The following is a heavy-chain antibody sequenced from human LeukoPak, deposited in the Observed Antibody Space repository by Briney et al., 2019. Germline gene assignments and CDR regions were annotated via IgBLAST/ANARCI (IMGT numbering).Heavy chain of an antibody. J-gene: IGHJ3*02. CDR3: AIYAGSAFDI. CDR2: IYHSGST. D-gene: IGHD2-2*01. V-gene: IGHV4-38-2*02. CDR1: GYSISSGYY. Sequence: SETLSLTCTVSGYSISSGYYWGWIRQPPGKGLEWIGSIYHSGSTYYNPSLKSRVTISVDTSKSQFSLKLSSVTAADTAVYYCAIYAGSAFDIWGQGTMVTVSS.